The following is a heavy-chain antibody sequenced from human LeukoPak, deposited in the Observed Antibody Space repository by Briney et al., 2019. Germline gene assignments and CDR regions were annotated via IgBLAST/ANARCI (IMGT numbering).Heavy chain of an antibody. CDR3: ARPMTTVTHDSFNI. CDR1: GYTFHSYW. V-gene: IGHV5-51*01. CDR2: IYPGDSDT. Sequence: GESLKISCKGSGYTFHSYWIAWVRQMPGKGLEWMGIIYPGDSDTRYSPSFQGQVTISADKSISTAYLQWSSLKASDTAMYYCARPMTTVTHDSFNIWGQGTMVTVSS. J-gene: IGHJ3*02. D-gene: IGHD4-17*01.